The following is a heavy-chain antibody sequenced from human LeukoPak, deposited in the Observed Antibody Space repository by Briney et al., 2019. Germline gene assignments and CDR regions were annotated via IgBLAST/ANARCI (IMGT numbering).Heavy chain of an antibody. D-gene: IGHD2-15*01. CDR2: ISSSSSTI. Sequence: PGGSLRLSCAASGFTFSSYSMNWVRQAPGKGLEWVSYISSSSSTIYYADSVKGRFTISRDNAKNSLYLQMNSLRAEDTAVYYCARTSWGYCSGGSCYPAEYFQHWGQGTLVTVSS. J-gene: IGHJ1*01. CDR3: ARTSWGYCSGGSCYPAEYFQH. CDR1: GFTFSSYS. V-gene: IGHV3-48*01.